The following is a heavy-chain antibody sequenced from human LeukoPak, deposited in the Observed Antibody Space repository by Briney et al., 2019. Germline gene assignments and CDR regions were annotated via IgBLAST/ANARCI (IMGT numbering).Heavy chain of an antibody. CDR2: INPSGGSA. V-gene: IGHV1-46*01. CDR1: GYTFTSYY. J-gene: IGHJ4*02. CDR3: ARDPSYYYDSSGYYSPYFDY. D-gene: IGHD3-22*01. Sequence: ASVKVSCKASGYTFTSYYMHWVRQAPGQGLEWMGIINPSGGSASYAQKFQGRVTMTRDTSTSTVYMELSSLRSEDTAVCYCARDPSYYYDSSGYYSPYFDYWGQGTLVTVSS.